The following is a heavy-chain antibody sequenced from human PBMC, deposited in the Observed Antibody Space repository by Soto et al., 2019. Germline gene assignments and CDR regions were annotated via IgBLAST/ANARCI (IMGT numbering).Heavy chain of an antibody. CDR2: IKSKTDGGTA. CDR1: RFSFTNAW. D-gene: IGHD1-26*01. CDR3: STDSGIYCLDI. Sequence: EVQLVESGGGFVQPGGSLRLSCVASRFSFTNAWMSWVRQAPGKGPEWVGRIKSKTDGGTADYAAPAKGRFTISRDDSQCTLYRHRDSLKPEDTALYHCSTDSGIYCLDIWGQGTTVTVSS. V-gene: IGHV3-15*01. J-gene: IGHJ6*02.